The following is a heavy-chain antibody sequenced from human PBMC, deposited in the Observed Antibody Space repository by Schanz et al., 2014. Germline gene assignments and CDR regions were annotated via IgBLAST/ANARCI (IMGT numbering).Heavy chain of an antibody. D-gene: IGHD2-15*01. CDR3: VKDDRGDVVVVAANY. V-gene: IGHV3-23*04. J-gene: IGHJ4*02. CDR1: GFTFSSYA. Sequence: GQLVESGGGVVQPGRSLRLSCAASGFTFSSYAMHWVRQAPGKGLEWVSLVSASGGGPFYADSVKGRFTISRDNSRNTVYLQMSSLRAEDTAVYYCVKDDRGDVVVVAANYWGQGAQVIVSS. CDR2: VSASGGGP.